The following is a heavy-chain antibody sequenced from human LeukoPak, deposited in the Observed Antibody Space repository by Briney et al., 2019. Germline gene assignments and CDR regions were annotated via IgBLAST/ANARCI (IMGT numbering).Heavy chain of an antibody. CDR2: ISYDGSNK. V-gene: IGHV3-30-3*01. J-gene: IGHJ3*02. Sequence: GGSLRLSCAASGFTLSSYAMHWVRQAPGKGLEWVAVISYDGSNKYYADSVKGRFTISRDNSKNTLYLQMNSLRAEDTAVYYCARDHSGQGNAFDIWGQGTMVTVSS. CDR3: ARDHSGQGNAFDI. D-gene: IGHD5-12*01. CDR1: GFTLSSYA.